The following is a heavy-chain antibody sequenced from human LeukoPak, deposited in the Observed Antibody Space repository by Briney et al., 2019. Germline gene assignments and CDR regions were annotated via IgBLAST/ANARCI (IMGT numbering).Heavy chain of an antibody. V-gene: IGHV3-23*01. CDR3: AKRGVVIRVILVGFHKQAYYFDS. Sequence: PGGSLRLSCAASGFTFSSYAMHWVRQAPGKGLEWVAGISDSGGSTNYADSVKGRFTISRDNAKNTLYLQMNSLRAEDTAVYFCAKRGVVIRVILVGFHKQAYYFDSWGQGALVTVSS. J-gene: IGHJ4*02. D-gene: IGHD3-10*01. CDR1: GFTFSSYA. CDR2: ISDSGGST.